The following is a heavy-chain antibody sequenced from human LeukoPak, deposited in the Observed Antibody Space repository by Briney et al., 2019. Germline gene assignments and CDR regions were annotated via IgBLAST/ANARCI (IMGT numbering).Heavy chain of an antibody. Sequence: GRSLRLSCAASGFTLDDYAMHWVRQAPGKGLEWVSGVTWNSGGIAYADSVKGRFTISRDNAKNSLYLQMNSLRAEDTAVYYCARGISYSSGWYDWFDPWGQGTLVTVSS. D-gene: IGHD6-19*01. V-gene: IGHV3-9*01. CDR3: ARGISYSSGWYDWFDP. CDR1: GFTLDDYA. CDR2: VTWNSGGI. J-gene: IGHJ5*02.